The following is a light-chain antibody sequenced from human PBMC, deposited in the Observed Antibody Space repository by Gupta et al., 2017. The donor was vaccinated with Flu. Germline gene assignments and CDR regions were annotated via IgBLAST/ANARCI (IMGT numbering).Light chain of an antibody. J-gene: IGLJ2*01. V-gene: IGLV2-14*01. CDR2: EVS. CDR1: SSDVGGYNY. CDR3: SSYTRSSTPP. Sequence: QSALTQPASVSGSPGQSITISCTGTSSDVGGYNYVSWYQQHPGKAPKLMRYEVSNRPSGVSNRVSGSKSGNTDSLTISGLQAEDEAYEDCSSYTRSSTPPFGGGTKLTVL.